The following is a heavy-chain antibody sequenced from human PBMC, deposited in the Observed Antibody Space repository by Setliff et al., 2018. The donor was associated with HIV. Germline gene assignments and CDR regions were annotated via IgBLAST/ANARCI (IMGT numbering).Heavy chain of an antibody. Sequence: GGSLRLSCVVSGGSEFTFSDVWMSWVRQAPGKGLEWIGHIQRNADGGTTLYGAPVKGRFTISRDDSKNTVYLQMNSLRAEDTAVYYCARDDDTTSHYGLFEFWGQGTLVTVSS. J-gene: IGHJ4*02. V-gene: IGHV3-15*05. CDR1: GGSEFTFSDVW. CDR2: IQRNADGGTT. D-gene: IGHD3-22*01. CDR3: ARDDDTTSHYGLFEF.